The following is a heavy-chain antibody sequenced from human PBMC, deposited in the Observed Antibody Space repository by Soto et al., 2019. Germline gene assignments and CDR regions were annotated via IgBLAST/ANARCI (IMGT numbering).Heavy chain of an antibody. CDR2: IYYSGST. J-gene: IGHJ5*02. Sequence: PSVTLSLTCTVAGGYLISSSYYWGWNRQPPGKGLEWIGSIYYSGSTYYNPSLKSRVTISVDTSKNQFSLKLSSVTAADTAVYYCATQEVGGSYVYTFDPWGQGTLVTVSS. CDR1: GGYLISSSYY. D-gene: IGHD1-26*01. CDR3: ATQEVGGSYVYTFDP. V-gene: IGHV4-39*01.